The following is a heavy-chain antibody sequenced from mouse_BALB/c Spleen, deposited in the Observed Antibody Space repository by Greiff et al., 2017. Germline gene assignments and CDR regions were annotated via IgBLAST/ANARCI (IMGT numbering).Heavy chain of an antibody. J-gene: IGHJ4*01. CDR3: ATSTARATYAMDY. CDR2: IYPGSGST. D-gene: IGHD3-2*01. V-gene: IGHV1-55*01. Sequence: QVQLQQPGAELVKPGTSVKLSCKASGYNFTSYWINWVKLRPGQGLEWIGDIYPGSGSTNYNEKFKSKATLTVDTSSSTAYMQLSSLASEDSALYYCATSTARATYAMDYWGQGTSVTVSS. CDR1: GYNFTSYW.